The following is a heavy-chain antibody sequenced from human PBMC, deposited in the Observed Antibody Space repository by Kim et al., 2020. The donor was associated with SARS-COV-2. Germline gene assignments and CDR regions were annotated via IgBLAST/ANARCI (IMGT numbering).Heavy chain of an antibody. CDR3: AQGGKVQNFLAC. D-gene: IGHD3-16*01. J-gene: IGHJ4*02. CDR1: GFTFSTYT. Sequence: GGSLRLSCAASGFTFSTYTMHWVRQAPGKGLEWVSSITCPSNFIYYADSVEGRFIISRDNTKNSLYLQMSSLRAEDTAVYYCAQGGKVQNFLACWGQGTLVTVSS. CDR2: ITCPSNFI. V-gene: IGHV3-21*01.